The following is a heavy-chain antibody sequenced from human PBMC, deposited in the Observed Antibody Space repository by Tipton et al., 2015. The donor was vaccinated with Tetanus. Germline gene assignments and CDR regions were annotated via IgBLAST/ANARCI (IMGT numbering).Heavy chain of an antibody. CDR1: VGSISSGDYY. Sequence: LRLSCTVSVGSISSGDYYWSWVRQSPGEGLQWIGHIYKSGNTYYKPSLKSRVAILADTSKDQFSLRLSSVTAADTALYYCAKHGDRDTIGHHFDYWTQGTLVTVSA. CDR3: AKHGDRDTIGHHFDY. J-gene: IGHJ4*02. D-gene: IGHD4-17*01. CDR2: IYKSGNT. V-gene: IGHV4-30-4*01.